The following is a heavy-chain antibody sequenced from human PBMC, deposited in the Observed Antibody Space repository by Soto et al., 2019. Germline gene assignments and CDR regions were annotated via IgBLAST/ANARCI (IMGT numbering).Heavy chain of an antibody. J-gene: IGHJ6*03. CDR3: AITNTYCSSTSCLGRYYYYMDV. Sequence: PSETLSLTCSVSGGSISSSVYYWGWIRQPPGKGLEWIGSIKFSRSTSYNPSLKSRVTIAIDTSKNQFSLKLSSVTAADTAVYYCAITNTYCSSTSCLGRYYYYMDVWGKGTTVTVSS. D-gene: IGHD2-2*01. CDR1: GGSISSSVYY. CDR2: IKFSRST. V-gene: IGHV4-39*01.